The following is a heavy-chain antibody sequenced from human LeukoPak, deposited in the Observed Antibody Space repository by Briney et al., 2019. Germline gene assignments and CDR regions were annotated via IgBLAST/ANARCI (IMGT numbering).Heavy chain of an antibody. Sequence: GGSLTLSCTASGFTFSTYGMNWVRQAPGKGLEWLAVSSYDGSNRFHADSVKGRFTISRDNSKNTLYLQMNSLRPEDTADYYCARGSAYCDYYYYGMDVWGEGTTVTVS. V-gene: IGHV3-30*03. D-gene: IGHD1-26*01. CDR1: GFTFSTYG. CDR3: ARGSAYCDYYYYGMDV. J-gene: IGHJ6*02. CDR2: SSYDGSNR.